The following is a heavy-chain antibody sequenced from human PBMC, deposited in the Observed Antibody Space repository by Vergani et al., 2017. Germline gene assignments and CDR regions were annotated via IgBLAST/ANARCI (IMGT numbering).Heavy chain of an antibody. Sequence: QVQLVESGGGVVQPGGSPRLSCAAPGFTFNSYGMHWVRQAPGKGLEWVASIRSDESRRYYGDSMEGPFTISRDNSKKTLYLQMKSLRPEDTAVYYCAKEGGGYCSGGTCYPGYWGQGTLVIVSS. CDR1: GFTFNSYG. V-gene: IGHV3-30*02. J-gene: IGHJ4*02. CDR2: IRSDESRR. CDR3: AKEGGGYCSGGTCYPGY. D-gene: IGHD2-15*01.